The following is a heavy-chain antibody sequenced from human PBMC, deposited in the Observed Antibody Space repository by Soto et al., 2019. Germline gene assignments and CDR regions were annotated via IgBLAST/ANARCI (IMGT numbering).Heavy chain of an antibody. D-gene: IGHD6-13*01. CDR3: AKNIAAAGYAFDI. V-gene: IGHV3-23*01. CDR2: ISGSGGST. J-gene: IGHJ3*02. CDR1: GFTVSNNH. Sequence: GGSLRLSCAASGFTVSNNHVGWVRQAPGKGLEWVSAISGSGGSTYYADSVKGRFTISRDNSKNTLYLQMNSLRAEDTAVYYCAKNIAAAGYAFDIWGQGTMVTVSS.